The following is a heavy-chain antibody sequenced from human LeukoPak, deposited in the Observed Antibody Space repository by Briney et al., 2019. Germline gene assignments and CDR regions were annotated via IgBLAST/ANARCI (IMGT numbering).Heavy chain of an antibody. V-gene: IGHV1-69*13. CDR1: GGTFSSYA. Sequence: ASVKVSCKASGGTFSSYAISWVRQAPGQGLEWMGGIIPIFGTANYAQKFQGRVTITADESTSTAYMELSSLRSEDTAVYYCARDDYGGNSAYFQHWGQGTLVTVSS. CDR2: IIPIFGTA. D-gene: IGHD4-23*01. CDR3: ARDDYGGNSAYFQH. J-gene: IGHJ1*01.